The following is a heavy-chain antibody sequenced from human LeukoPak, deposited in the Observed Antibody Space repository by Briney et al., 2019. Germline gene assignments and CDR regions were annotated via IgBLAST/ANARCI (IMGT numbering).Heavy chain of an antibody. J-gene: IGHJ5*02. CDR2: INTNTGNP. Sequence: ASVKVSCKASGYSFSSYAMNCVRQAPGQGLEWMGWINTNTGNPTYAQGFTGRFVFSLDTSVSTAYLQISSLKAEDTAVYYCAANPLRFDPWGQGTLVIVSS. V-gene: IGHV7-4-1*02. CDR1: GYSFSSYA. CDR3: AANPLRFDP.